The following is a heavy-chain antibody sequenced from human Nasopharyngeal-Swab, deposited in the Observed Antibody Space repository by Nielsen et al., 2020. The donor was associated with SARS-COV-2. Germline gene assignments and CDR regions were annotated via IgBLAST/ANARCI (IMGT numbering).Heavy chain of an antibody. Sequence: ETLSLTCAASGFTFSSYSMNWVRQAPGKGLEWVSSISSSSSYIYYADSVKGRFTISRDNAKNSLYLQMNSLRAEDTAVYYCARLELLWFGELLDYWGQGTLVTVSS. CDR2: ISSSSSYI. D-gene: IGHD3-10*01. CDR3: ARLELLWFGELLDY. CDR1: GFTFSSYS. J-gene: IGHJ4*02. V-gene: IGHV3-21*01.